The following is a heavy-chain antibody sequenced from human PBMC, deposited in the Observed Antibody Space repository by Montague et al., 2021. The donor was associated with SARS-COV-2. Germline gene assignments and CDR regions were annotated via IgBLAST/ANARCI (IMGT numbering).Heavy chain of an antibody. V-gene: IGHV4-61*05. CDR3: ARHALGYFDWLNEGYFDY. CDR2: LYYSGST. D-gene: IGHD3-9*01. CDR1: GGSISSSSYY. Sequence: SETLSLTCTVSGGSISSSSYYWSWIRQPPGKGLEWIGYLYYSGSTNYNPSLKSRVTISVDASKNQFCLKLSSVTAADTAVYYCARHALGYFDWLNEGYFDYWGQGTLVTVSS. J-gene: IGHJ4*02.